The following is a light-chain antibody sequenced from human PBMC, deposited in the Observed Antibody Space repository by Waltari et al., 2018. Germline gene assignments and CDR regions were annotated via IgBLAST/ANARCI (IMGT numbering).Light chain of an antibody. CDR2: DVS. J-gene: IGLJ1*01. CDR1: SSDVGGYNY. V-gene: IGLV2-11*01. CDR3: CSYAGSYTLV. Sequence: QSALTQPRSVSGSPGQSVPISCTGTSSDVGGYNYVPWYQQHPGKAPKLMIYDVSKRPSGVPDRFSGSKSGNTASLTISGLQAEDEADYYCCSYAGSYTLVFGTGTKVTVL.